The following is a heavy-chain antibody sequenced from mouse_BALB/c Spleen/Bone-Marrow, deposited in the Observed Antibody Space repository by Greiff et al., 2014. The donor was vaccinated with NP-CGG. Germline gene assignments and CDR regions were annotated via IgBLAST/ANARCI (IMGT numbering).Heavy chain of an antibody. Sequence: LQQSGAELAKPGASVKMSCKASGYTFTSYSMHWVKQTPGQGLEWIGTFYPGNGDTSYNQKFKGKATLTADTFSSTAYTQLSSLTSEDSAVYYCARGWLITYWGQGTLVTVSA. CDR3: ARGWLITY. V-gene: IGHV1-12*01. D-gene: IGHD1-1*02. CDR2: FYPGNGDT. J-gene: IGHJ3*01. CDR1: GYTFTSYS.